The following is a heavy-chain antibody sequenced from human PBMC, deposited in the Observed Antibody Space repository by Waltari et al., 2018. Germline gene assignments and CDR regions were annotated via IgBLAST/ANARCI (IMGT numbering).Heavy chain of an antibody. CDR3: ARDPAFGAFDF. CDR2: INPDGSGE. J-gene: IGHJ3*01. V-gene: IGHV3-7*01. D-gene: IGHD3-10*01. Sequence: EVQLLESGGGLVQPAGSLRLSCEASGFSLSGSWMTWVRQAPGKGLEWVAEINPDGSGEYYVDSVNGRFTISRDNTKNSLYLQMNSLRPDDTAVYFCARDPAFGAFDFWGQGTVVTVSS. CDR1: GFSLSGSW.